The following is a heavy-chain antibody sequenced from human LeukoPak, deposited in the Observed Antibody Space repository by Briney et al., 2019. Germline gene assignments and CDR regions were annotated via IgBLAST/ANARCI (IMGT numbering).Heavy chain of an antibody. Sequence: ASVKVSCKASGYTFSSHGINWVRQAPGQGLEWMGWINTYNGDTNYAQKLQGRVTMTTDTSTSTAYMELRSLRSDDTAVYYCARVGYCSGGSCYGDYWGQGTLVTVSS. V-gene: IGHV1-18*01. J-gene: IGHJ4*02. CDR2: INTYNGDT. D-gene: IGHD2-15*01. CDR3: ARVGYCSGGSCYGDY. CDR1: GYTFSSHG.